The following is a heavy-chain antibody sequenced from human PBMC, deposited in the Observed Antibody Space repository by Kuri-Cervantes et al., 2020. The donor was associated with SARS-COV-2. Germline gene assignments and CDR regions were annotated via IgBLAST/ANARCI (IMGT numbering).Heavy chain of an antibody. CDR3: ARGPDTAMVPGYFDY. V-gene: IGHV1-3*01. CDR1: GYTFTSYA. CDR2: INAGNGNT. D-gene: IGHD5-18*01. Sequence: ASGYTFTSYAMHWVRQAPGQRLEWMGWINAGNGNTKYSQKFQGRVTITRDTSASTAYMELSSLRSEDTAVYYCARGPDTAMVPGYFDYWGQGTLVTVSS. J-gene: IGHJ4*02.